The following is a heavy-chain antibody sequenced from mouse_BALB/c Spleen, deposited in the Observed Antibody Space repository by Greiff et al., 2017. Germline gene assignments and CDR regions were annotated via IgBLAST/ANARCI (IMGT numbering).Heavy chain of an antibody. V-gene: IGHV5-4*02. CDR2: ISDGGSYT. CDR3: ARGASRTWFAY. Sequence: EVQLVESGGGLVKPGGSLKLSCAASGFTFSDYYMYWVRQTPEKRLEWVATISDGGSYTYYPDSVKGRFTISRDNAKNNLYLQMSSLKSEDTAMYYCARGASRTWFAYWGQGTLVTVSA. J-gene: IGHJ3*01. D-gene: IGHD6-1*01. CDR1: GFTFSDYY.